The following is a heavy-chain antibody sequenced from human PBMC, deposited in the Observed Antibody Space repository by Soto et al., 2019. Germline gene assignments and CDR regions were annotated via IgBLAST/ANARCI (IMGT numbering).Heavy chain of an antibody. CDR1: GGSMVNYC. V-gene: IGHV4-59*01. J-gene: IGHJ5*02. CDR2: IYSGGST. Sequence: PSETLSLTCTVSGGSMVNYCWSWIRQPPGKGLEWLGYIYSGGSTNYNPSLKSRVTISVDTSKNQFSLRLSSVTAADTAVYYCAKEGSSSWFAPWGQGTLVTVSS. CDR3: AKEGSSSWFAP. D-gene: IGHD6-6*01.